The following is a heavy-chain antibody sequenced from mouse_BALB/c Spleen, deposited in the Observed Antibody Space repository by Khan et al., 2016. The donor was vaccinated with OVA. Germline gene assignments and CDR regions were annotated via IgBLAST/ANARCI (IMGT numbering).Heavy chain of an antibody. Sequence: QVQLKQSGAELVNPGASVNLSCKASGYTLTSYWMHWVKQRPGQGLEWIGEINPCNGRTNYNEKFKSKATLTVDKSSSTAYMQLSSPTSEDSAVYYCERLLRCFDYWGQGTTLTVSS. D-gene: IGHD3-2*02. CDR2: INPCNGRT. J-gene: IGHJ2*01. CDR1: GYTLTSYW. V-gene: IGHV1S81*02. CDR3: ERLLRCFDY.